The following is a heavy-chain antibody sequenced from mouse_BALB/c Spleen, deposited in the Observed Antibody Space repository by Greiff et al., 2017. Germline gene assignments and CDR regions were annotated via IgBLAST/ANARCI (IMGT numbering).Heavy chain of an antibody. CDR3: ARDYGYDGNAMDY. V-gene: IGHV7-3*02. Sequence: EVKVVESGGGLVQPGGSLRLSCATSGFTFTDYYMSWVRQPPGKALEWLGFIRNKANGYTTEYSASVKGRFTISRDNSQSILYLQMNTLRAEDSATYYCARDYGYDGNAMDYWGQGTSVTVSS. D-gene: IGHD2-2*01. J-gene: IGHJ4*01. CDR1: GFTFTDYY. CDR2: IRNKANGYTT.